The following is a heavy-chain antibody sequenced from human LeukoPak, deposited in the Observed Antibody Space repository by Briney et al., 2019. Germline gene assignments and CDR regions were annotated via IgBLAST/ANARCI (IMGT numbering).Heavy chain of an antibody. J-gene: IGHJ6*03. D-gene: IGHD2-15*01. Sequence: GGSLRLSCAASGFTFSSYAMHWVRQAPGKGLEWVAVISYDGSNKYYADSVKGRFTISRDNSKNTLYLQMNSLRAEDTAVYYCAREHCSGGSCYSIYYYYYMDVWGKGTTVTVSS. V-gene: IGHV3-30*04. CDR3: AREHCSGGSCYSIYYYYYMDV. CDR2: ISYDGSNK. CDR1: GFTFSSYA.